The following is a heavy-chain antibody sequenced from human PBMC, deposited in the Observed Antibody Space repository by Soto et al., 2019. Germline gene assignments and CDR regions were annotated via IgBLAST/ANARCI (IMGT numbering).Heavy chain of an antibody. J-gene: IGHJ3*02. D-gene: IGHD3-22*01. V-gene: IGHV3-7*04. CDR3: ARGDYYDTSGPFSDAFDI. CDR1: GFTFSTYW. Sequence: GGSLRLSCAASGFTFSTYWMSWVRQAPGKGLEWVANIKPDGSEKWYVDSVKGRFTISRDNAKNSFYLQMNSLRAEDTAVYYCARGDYYDTSGPFSDAFDIWGQGTMVTVSS. CDR2: IKPDGSEK.